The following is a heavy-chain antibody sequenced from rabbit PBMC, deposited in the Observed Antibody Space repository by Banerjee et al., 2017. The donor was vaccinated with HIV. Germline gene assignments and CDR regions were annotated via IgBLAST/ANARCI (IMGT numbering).Heavy chain of an antibody. Sequence: HLVESGGGLVTLGGSLKLTCKASGIDFSRSFWISWVRQTPGKGLEWIGRIYAGKGSSDYANWVNGRFTISSHNAQNTLYLQLNSLTAADTATYFCARDYAGYGYAGWYFNLWGPGTLVTVS. V-gene: IGHV1S7*01. J-gene: IGHJ4*01. CDR3: ARDYAGYGYAGWYFNL. CDR1: GIDFSRSFW. CDR2: IYAGKGSS. D-gene: IGHD6-1*01.